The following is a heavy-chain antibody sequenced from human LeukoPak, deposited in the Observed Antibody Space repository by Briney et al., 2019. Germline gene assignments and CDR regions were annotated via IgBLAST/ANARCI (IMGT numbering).Heavy chain of an antibody. Sequence: SETLSLTCSVSGGSISDYYWNWIRQPPGKGLEWIGYIYYSGSTTYNPSLKSRVTKSVDTAKNQFSLKVRSVTAADTAVYYCARGDFCSKSNCYLRPMDVWGKGTTVTVSS. CDR1: GGSISDYY. D-gene: IGHD3-3*01. CDR3: ARGDFCSKSNCYLRPMDV. J-gene: IGHJ6*03. V-gene: IGHV4-59*01. CDR2: IYYSGST.